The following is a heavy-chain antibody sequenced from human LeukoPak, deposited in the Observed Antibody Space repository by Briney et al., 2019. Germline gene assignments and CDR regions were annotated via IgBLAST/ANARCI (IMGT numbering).Heavy chain of an antibody. V-gene: IGHV1-2*02. CDR2: INPNSGGT. CDR1: EYTFTGYY. CDR3: ARGGAEPLYYYDSSGYYYGWFDP. D-gene: IGHD3-22*01. Sequence: GASVKVSCKASEYTFTGYYMHWVRQAPGQGLEWMGWINPNSGGTNYAQKFQGRVTMTRDTSISTAYMELSRLRSDDTAVYYCARGGAEPLYYYDSSGYYYGWFDPWGQGTLVTVSS. J-gene: IGHJ5*02.